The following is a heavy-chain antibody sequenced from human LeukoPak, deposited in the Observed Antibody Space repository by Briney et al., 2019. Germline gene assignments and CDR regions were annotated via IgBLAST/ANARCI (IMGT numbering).Heavy chain of an antibody. CDR2: MNPNSGNT. J-gene: IGHJ3*02. Sequence: ASVKVSCKASGYTFTSYDINWVRQATGQGLEWMGWMNPNSGNTGYAQKFQGRVTITRNTSISTAYMELSSLRSEDTAVYYCASSFMSKSRGNPFDIWGQGTMVTVSS. D-gene: IGHD3-10*01. V-gene: IGHV1-8*03. CDR1: GYTFTSYD. CDR3: ASSFMSKSRGNPFDI.